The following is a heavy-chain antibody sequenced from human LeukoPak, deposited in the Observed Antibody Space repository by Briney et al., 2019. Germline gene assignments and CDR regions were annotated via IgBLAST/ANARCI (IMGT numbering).Heavy chain of an antibody. CDR3: ARAHPAVLDYGDYFNWFDP. CDR1: GYIFTSYE. V-gene: IGHV1-18*01. Sequence: ASVKVSCKASGYIFTSYEITWVRQAPGQGLEWMGWISAYNGNTNYAQKLQGRVTMTTDTSTNTVYMELRSLRSDDTAVYYCARAHPAVLDYGDYFNWFDPWGQGTLVTVSS. D-gene: IGHD4-17*01. J-gene: IGHJ5*02. CDR2: ISAYNGNT.